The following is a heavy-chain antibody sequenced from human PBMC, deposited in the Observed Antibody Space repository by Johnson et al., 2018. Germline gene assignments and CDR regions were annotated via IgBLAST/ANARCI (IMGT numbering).Heavy chain of an antibody. CDR2: IKSKTDGGTT. CDR1: GFTFSNAW. Sequence: EVQLVESGGGVVQPGRSLRLSCAASGFTFSNAWMNWVRQAPGKGLEWVGRIKSKTDGGTTDYAAPVKGRFTISRDDSKNTLYLQMNSLKTEDTAFYYCTTVITLGPPQLVPYYYYYYMDVWGKGTTVTVSS. J-gene: IGHJ6*03. V-gene: IGHV3-15*07. D-gene: IGHD6-6*01. CDR3: TTVITLGPPQLVPYYYYYYMDV.